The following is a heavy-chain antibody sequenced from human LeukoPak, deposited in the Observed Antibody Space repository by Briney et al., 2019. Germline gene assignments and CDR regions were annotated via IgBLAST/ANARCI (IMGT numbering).Heavy chain of an antibody. Sequence: GGSLRLSCAASGFTFSSYYMSWVRQAPGKGLECVSVFHSGGSTYYADSVTGRFTISRDNSKNTLYLQMNSLRAEDTAVYYCARARPADLWGRGTLVTVSS. V-gene: IGHV3-53*01. CDR3: ARARPADL. J-gene: IGHJ2*01. CDR1: GFTFSSYY. D-gene: IGHD6-25*01. CDR2: FHSGGST.